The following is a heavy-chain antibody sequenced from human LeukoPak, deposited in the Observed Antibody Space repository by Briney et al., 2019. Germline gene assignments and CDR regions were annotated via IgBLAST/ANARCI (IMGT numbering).Heavy chain of an antibody. D-gene: IGHD2-2*02. CDR3: ARDGYCSSTSCYTGFNY. V-gene: IGHV7-4-1*02. Sequence: ASVKVSCKASGYTFTNYVMNWVRQAPGQGLEWMGWINTNTGNPTYAQGFTGRFVFSLDTSVSTAYLHISSLKAEDTAVYYCARDGYCSSTSCYTGFNYWGQGTLVTVSS. CDR2: INTNTGNP. J-gene: IGHJ4*02. CDR1: GYTFTNYV.